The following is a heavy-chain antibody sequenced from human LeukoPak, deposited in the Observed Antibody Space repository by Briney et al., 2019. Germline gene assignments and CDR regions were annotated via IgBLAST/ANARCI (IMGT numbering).Heavy chain of an antibody. V-gene: IGHV3-48*04. CDR1: GFSLSNYW. D-gene: IGHD6-13*01. J-gene: IGHJ4*02. CDR2: ISSSGSTI. CDR3: ARRYSSSWYLGAVGY. Sequence: PGGSLRLSCAASGFSLSNYWMNWVRQAPGKGLEWVSYISSSGSTIYYADSVKGRFTISRDNAKNSLYLQMNSLRAEDTAVYYCARRYSSSWYLGAVGYWGQGTLVTVSS.